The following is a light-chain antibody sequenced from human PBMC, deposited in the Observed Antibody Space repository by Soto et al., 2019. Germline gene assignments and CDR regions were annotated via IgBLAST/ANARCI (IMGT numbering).Light chain of an antibody. CDR3: QQYNSYAWT. CDR2: DAS. V-gene: IGKV1-5*01. Sequence: DIQMTQSPSTLSASIGDRVTITCRASQRIGNWLAWYQRKPGKAPKLLNYDASTFKTGVPARFSGSGSGTEFALTIRSLQADDVASYYCQQYNSYAWTFGQGTKVEIK. J-gene: IGKJ1*01. CDR1: QRIGNW.